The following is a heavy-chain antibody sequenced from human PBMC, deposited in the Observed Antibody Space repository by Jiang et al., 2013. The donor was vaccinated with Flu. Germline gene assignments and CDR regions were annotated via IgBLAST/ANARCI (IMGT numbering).Heavy chain of an antibody. CDR2: TYYRSKWYN. J-gene: IGHJ4*02. Sequence: QTLSLTCAISGDSVSSNSAAWNWIRQSPSRGLEWLGRTYYRSKWYNDYAVSVKSRITINPDTSKNQFSLQLNSVTPEDTAVYYCARVGFSGHGTPDNFDYWGQGTLVTVSS. CDR3: ARVGFSGHGTPDNFDY. D-gene: IGHD5-12*01. CDR1: GDSVSSNSAA. V-gene: IGHV6-1*01.